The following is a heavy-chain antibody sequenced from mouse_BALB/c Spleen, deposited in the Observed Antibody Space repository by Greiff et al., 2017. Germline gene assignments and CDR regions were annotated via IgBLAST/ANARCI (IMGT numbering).Heavy chain of an antibody. CDR2: IWAGGST. J-gene: IGHJ4*01. CDR3: ARNWGGGPYAMDY. CDR1: GFSLTSYG. V-gene: IGHV2-9*02. Sequence: QVQLKESGPGLVAPSQSLSITCTVSGFSLTSYGVHWVRQPPGKGLEWLGVIWAGGSTNYNSALMSRLSISKDNSKSQVFLKMNSLQTDDTAMYYCARNWGGGPYAMDYWGQGTSVTVSS.